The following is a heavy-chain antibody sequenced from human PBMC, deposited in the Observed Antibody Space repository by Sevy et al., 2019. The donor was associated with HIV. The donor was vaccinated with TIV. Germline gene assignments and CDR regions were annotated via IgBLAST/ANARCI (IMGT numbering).Heavy chain of an antibody. J-gene: IGHJ4*02. V-gene: IGHV3-33*01. Sequence: GGSLRLSCAASGFTFSSYGMHWVRQAPGKGLEWVAVIWYDGINKYYADSVKGRFTISRDNSKNTLYLQMNSLRAEDTAVYYCARAVETYGDYVFDYWGQGTLVTVSS. CDR2: IWYDGINK. D-gene: IGHD4-17*01. CDR3: ARAVETYGDYVFDY. CDR1: GFTFSSYG.